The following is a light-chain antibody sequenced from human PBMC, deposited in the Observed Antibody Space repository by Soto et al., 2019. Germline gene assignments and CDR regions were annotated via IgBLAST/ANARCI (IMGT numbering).Light chain of an antibody. Sequence: EVVLTQSPGTLSLYTGERATLSCRAIQSVSSSYLAWYQQTPGQAPRLVVYGASSRATGIPDRFSGSGSGTEFTLTISSLQSEDFAVYYCQQYNNWPPVTFGQGTKVDIK. J-gene: IGKJ1*01. V-gene: IGKV3-20*01. CDR3: QQYNNWPPVT. CDR2: GAS. CDR1: QSVSSSY.